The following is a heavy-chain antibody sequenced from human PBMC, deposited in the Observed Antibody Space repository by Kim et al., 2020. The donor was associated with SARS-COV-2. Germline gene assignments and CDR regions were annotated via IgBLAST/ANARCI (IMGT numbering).Heavy chain of an antibody. Sequence: SETLSLTCTVSGGSISSSSYYWGWIRQPPGKGLEWIGSIYYSGSTYYNPSLKSRVTISVDTSKNQFSLKLSSVTAADTAVYYCARDRSRIVGARGYFDY. CDR2: IYYSGST. D-gene: IGHD1-26*01. CDR1: GGSISSSSYY. V-gene: IGHV4-39*07. J-gene: IGHJ4*03. CDR3: ARDRSRIVGARGYFDY.